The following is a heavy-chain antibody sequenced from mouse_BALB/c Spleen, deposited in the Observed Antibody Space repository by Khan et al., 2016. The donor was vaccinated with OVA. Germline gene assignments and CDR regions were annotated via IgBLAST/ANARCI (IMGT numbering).Heavy chain of an antibody. CDR1: GYTFTSYQ. J-gene: IGHJ3*01. CDR2: ITPSNGGT. CDR3: IRGGYGGFAY. V-gene: IGHV1-53*01. Sequence: QVQLQQSGTELVKPGASVRLSCKASGYTFTSYQMYWVKQRPGQGLEWIGEITPSNGGTNFNEKFKSKATLTVDESSSTAFMQLSSLTSEDSAVYCCIRGGYGGFAYWGQGTLVTVSA. D-gene: IGHD3-1*01.